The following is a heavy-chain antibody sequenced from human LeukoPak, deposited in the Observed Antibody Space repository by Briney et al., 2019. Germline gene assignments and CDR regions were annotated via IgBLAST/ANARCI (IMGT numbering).Heavy chain of an antibody. CDR3: AKDIHIGHGSGWPES. J-gene: IGHJ5*02. Sequence: GGSLRLSCVGPGFTFGEYGMHWVRKVPGQGLEWVSHITWDGGSTYYAGSVKGRFTISRDNSKNSLYLQMNSLGAEDTALYYCAKDIHIGHGSGWPESWGQGTLVTVSS. CDR2: ITWDGGST. V-gene: IGHV3-43D*03. D-gene: IGHD6-19*01. CDR1: GFTFGEYG.